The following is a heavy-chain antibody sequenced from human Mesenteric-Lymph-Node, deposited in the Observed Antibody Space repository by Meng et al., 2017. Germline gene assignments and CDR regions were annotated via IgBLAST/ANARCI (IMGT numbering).Heavy chain of an antibody. J-gene: IGHJ4*02. CDR3: ARVRELSSADY. D-gene: IGHD1-26*01. CDR2: INHSGST. V-gene: IGHV4-34*01. CDR1: GGSFSNYY. Sequence: SETLSLTCVVYGGSFSNYYWSWIRQPPGKGLEWIGEINHSGSTNYNPSLKSRVTISVDTSKNQFSLKLSSVTATDTAVYYCARVRELSSADYWGQGTLVTVSS.